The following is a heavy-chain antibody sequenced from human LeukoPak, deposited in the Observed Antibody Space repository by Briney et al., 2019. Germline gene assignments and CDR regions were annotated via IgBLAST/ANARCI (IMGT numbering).Heavy chain of an antibody. CDR1: GFTFSTYG. CDR2: ISGSGGTT. V-gene: IGHV3-23*01. Sequence: GGSLRLSCAASGFTFSTYGMSWVRQAPGKGLECVSRISGSGGTTYYADSVKGRFTISRDNSKNTVSMQLDSLRVDDAAIYYCTKALFGGMTVWGQGTTVTVSS. CDR3: TKALFGGMTV. D-gene: IGHD3-10*01. J-gene: IGHJ6*02.